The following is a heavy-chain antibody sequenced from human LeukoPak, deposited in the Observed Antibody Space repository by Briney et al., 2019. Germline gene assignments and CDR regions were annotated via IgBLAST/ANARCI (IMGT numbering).Heavy chain of an antibody. V-gene: IGHV4-38-2*02. Sequence: SETLSLTCTVSGYSITGAYYWGWIRQPPGKGLEWIGSFFLKGSTYYNPSLKSRVTISVDTSKNQFSLKLSSVTAADTAVYYCARQLYSSGSYYAPMDVWGKGTTVTISS. CDR2: FFLKGST. CDR3: ARQLYSSGSYYAPMDV. CDR1: GYSITGAYY. J-gene: IGHJ6*03. D-gene: IGHD3-10*01.